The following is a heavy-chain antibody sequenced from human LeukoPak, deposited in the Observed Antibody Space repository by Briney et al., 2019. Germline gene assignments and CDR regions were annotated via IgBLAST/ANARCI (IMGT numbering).Heavy chain of an antibody. CDR2: ISYDGSNK. D-gene: IGHD2/OR15-2a*01. Sequence: GGSLRLSCAASGFTFSSYGMHWVRQAPGKGLEWVAVISYDGSNKYYADSVKGRFTISRDNSKNTLSLQMNSLRVEDTAVYYCAKGRDFLDYWGQGTLVTVSS. J-gene: IGHJ4*02. CDR1: GFTFSSYG. CDR3: AKGRDFLDY. V-gene: IGHV3-30*18.